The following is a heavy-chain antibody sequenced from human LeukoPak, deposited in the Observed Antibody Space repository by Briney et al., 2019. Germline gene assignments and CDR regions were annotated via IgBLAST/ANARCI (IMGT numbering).Heavy chain of an antibody. CDR1: GGSFSGYY. V-gene: IGHV4-34*01. Sequence: SETLSLTCAVYGGSFSGYYWSWIRQPPGKGLEWIGEINHSGSTNYNPSLKSRVTISVDTSKNQFSMNLSSVTAADTAVYYCARHVGYCSSTSCIGYFDYWGQGTLVTVSS. J-gene: IGHJ4*02. CDR3: ARHVGYCSSTSCIGYFDY. D-gene: IGHD2-2*01. CDR2: INHSGST.